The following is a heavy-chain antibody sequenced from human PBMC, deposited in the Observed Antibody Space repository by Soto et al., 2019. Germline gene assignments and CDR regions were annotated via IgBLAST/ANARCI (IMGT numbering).Heavy chain of an antibody. D-gene: IGHD3-16*02. Sequence: PSETLSLTCAVYGGSFSGYYWSWIRQPPGKGLEWIGEINHSGSTNYNPSLKSRVTISVDTSKNQFSLKLSSVTAAYTAVYYCARSYDYVWGSYRYTQSGAFDIWGQGTMVTVSS. CDR3: ARSYDYVWGSYRYTQSGAFDI. CDR2: INHSGST. V-gene: IGHV4-34*01. J-gene: IGHJ3*02. CDR1: GGSFSGYY.